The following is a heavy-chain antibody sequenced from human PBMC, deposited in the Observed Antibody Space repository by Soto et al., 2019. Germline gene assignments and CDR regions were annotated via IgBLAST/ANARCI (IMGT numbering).Heavy chain of an antibody. CDR1: GFTFSSYT. CDR2: ISGSGDST. CDR3: AKGVRHSGYDHASDY. Sequence: EVQLLESGGDLVQPGGSLRLSCAASGFTFSSYTMTWVRQAPGKGLEWVSTISGSGDSTYYADSVKGRFTISRDNSQNTLYLHIYTLRVEDTAVYYCAKGVRHSGYDHASDYWGQGTLLTVSS. V-gene: IGHV3-23*01. D-gene: IGHD5-12*01. J-gene: IGHJ4*02.